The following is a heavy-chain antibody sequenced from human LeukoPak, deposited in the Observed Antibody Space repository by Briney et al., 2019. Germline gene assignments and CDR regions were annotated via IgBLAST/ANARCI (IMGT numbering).Heavy chain of an antibody. Sequence: PGESLKISCEGSGSSFTNYWIGWVRQVPGKGLEWMGIIYPDDSDTRYSPSFQGQVTISADKSIGTAYLQWSSLKASDTAMYYCAIGGDSSTSCYRCFNYWGQGTLVTVSS. CDR2: IYPDDSDT. J-gene: IGHJ4*02. D-gene: IGHD2-2*01. V-gene: IGHV5-51*01. CDR3: AIGGDSSTSCYRCFNY. CDR1: GSSFTNYW.